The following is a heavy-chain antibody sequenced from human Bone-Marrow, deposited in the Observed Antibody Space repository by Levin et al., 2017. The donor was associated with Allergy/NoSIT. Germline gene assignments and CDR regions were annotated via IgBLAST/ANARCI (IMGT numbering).Heavy chain of an antibody. CDR1: GFTFNSYT. CDR2: ISSSSDYI. V-gene: IGHV3-21*01. Sequence: PGGSLRLSCAASGFTFNSYTMSWVRQAPGKGLEWVSSISSSSDYIDYAESVKGRFTLSRDNANTSLYMQMNSLRSADTALSYCARDNDDDFDYYDSNGYHDPDYWGQGTLVTVSS. CDR3: ARDNDDDFDYYDSNGYHDPDY. D-gene: IGHD3-22*01. J-gene: IGHJ4*02.